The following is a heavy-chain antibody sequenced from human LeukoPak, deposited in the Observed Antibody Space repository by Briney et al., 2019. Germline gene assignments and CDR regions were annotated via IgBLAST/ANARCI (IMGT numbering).Heavy chain of an antibody. D-gene: IGHD3-22*01. J-gene: IGHJ4*02. V-gene: IGHV1-2*02. CDR3: ARGGANYYDKGAEFDY. CDR1: GYTFTSYG. CDR2: INPNSGGT. Sequence: GASVKVSCKASGYTFTSYGISWVRQAPGQGLEWMGWINPNSGGTNYAQKFQGRVTMTRDTSISTAYMELSRLRSDDTAVYYCARGGANYYDKGAEFDYWGQGTLVTVSS.